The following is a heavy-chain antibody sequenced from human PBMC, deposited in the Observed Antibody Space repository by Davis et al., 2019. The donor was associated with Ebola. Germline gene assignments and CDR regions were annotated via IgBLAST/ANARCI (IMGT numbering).Heavy chain of an antibody. D-gene: IGHD6-6*01. V-gene: IGHV4-59*08. CDR2: VYHTGSA. J-gene: IGHJ4*02. CDR3: AGLRLVSFFAY. Sequence: MPSETLFLTCTVSGDSIASDYWSWIRQPPGKGLEWIGYVYHTGSANYNPSFKSRVTMTVDTSRSQFSLRLTSVTAADTATYYCAGLRLVSFFAYWGQGALVTVSS. CDR1: GDSIASDY.